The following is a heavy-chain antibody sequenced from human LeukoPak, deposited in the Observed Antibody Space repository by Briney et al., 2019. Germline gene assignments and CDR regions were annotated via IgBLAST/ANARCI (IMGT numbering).Heavy chain of an antibody. CDR3: ARGYDYAAGTYFDQ. Sequence: GGSLRLSCADSGFTFSSYAMTWVRQAPGKGLEWVSVIYSGGSTKYADSVKGRFTISRDNSKNTVYLQMNSLRVDDTAVYFCARGYDYAAGTYFDQWGQGTLVTVPS. CDR1: GFTFSSYA. J-gene: IGHJ4*02. D-gene: IGHD3-10*01. V-gene: IGHV3-53*01. CDR2: IYSGGST.